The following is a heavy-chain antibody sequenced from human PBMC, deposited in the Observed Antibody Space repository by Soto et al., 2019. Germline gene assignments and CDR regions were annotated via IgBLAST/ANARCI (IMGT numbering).Heavy chain of an antibody. D-gene: IGHD3-10*01. J-gene: IGHJ3*02. CDR3: ARRNYYGSDAFDT. Sequence: PSETLSLTCTVSGGSIDSSSFYWSWIRQPPGKGLEWIGAIYYDGSTYYNSSLKSRVTMSVDTSKNQFSLELSSVTAADTAVYYCARRNYYGSDAFDTWGQGTMVTVSS. CDR2: IYYDGST. CDR1: GGSIDSSSFY. V-gene: IGHV4-39*01.